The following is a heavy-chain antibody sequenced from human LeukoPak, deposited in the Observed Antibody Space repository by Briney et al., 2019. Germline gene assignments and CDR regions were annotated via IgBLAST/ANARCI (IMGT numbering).Heavy chain of an antibody. D-gene: IGHD5-18*01. CDR3: ARGGIRASAMVFDY. J-gene: IGHJ4*02. CDR2: IYYSGST. V-gene: IGHV4-31*03. Sequence: PSETLSLTCTVSDGSISSGGYYWSWIRQHPGKGLEWIGYIYYSGSTYYNPSLKSRVTISVDTSKNQFSLKLSSVTAADTAVYYCARGGIRASAMVFDYWGQGTLVTVSS. CDR1: DGSISSGGYY.